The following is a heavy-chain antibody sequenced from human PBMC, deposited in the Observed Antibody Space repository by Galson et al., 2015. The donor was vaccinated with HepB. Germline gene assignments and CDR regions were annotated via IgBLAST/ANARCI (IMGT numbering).Heavy chain of an antibody. Sequence: SLRLSCAASGFTFSSYAMHWVRQAPGKGLEWVAVISYDGSNKYYADSVKGRFTLSRDNSKNTLYLQMNSLRAEDTAVYYCARARGSSGSPRYFDLWGRGTLVTVSS. D-gene: IGHD6-19*01. CDR2: ISYDGSNK. J-gene: IGHJ2*01. V-gene: IGHV3-30-3*01. CDR1: GFTFSSYA. CDR3: ARARGSSGSPRYFDL.